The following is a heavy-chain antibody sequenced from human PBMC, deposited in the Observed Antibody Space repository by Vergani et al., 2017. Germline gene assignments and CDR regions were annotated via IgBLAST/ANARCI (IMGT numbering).Heavy chain of an antibody. CDR1: GFTFSSYG. CDR2: IRYDGSNK. D-gene: IGHD1-26*01. J-gene: IGHJ4*02. V-gene: IGHV3-30*02. Sequence: QVQLVESGGGVVQPGRSLRLSCAASGFTFSSYGMHWVRQAPGKGLEWVAFIRYDGSNKYYADSVKGRFTISRDNSKNTLYLQMNSLRAEDTAVYYCAKDRVGAMYCWGQGTLVTVSS. CDR3: AKDRVGAMYC.